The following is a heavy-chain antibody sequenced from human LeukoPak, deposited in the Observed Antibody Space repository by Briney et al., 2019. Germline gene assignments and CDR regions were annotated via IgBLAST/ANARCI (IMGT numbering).Heavy chain of an antibody. D-gene: IGHD3-22*01. CDR1: GFIFDNYG. CDR2: ISGSGGDI. J-gene: IGHJ4*02. CDR3: ARDIRAVGITLYFDY. Sequence: GGSLRLSCAASGFIFDNYGLHWVRQTPGKGLEWLSYISGSGGDIHYADSVKGRFTISRDNAKNSLYLQMNSLRAEDKAMYYCARDIRAVGITLYFDYWGQGILVTVTS. V-gene: IGHV3-21*05.